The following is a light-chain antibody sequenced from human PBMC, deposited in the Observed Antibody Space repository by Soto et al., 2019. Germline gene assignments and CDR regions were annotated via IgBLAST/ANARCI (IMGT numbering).Light chain of an antibody. J-gene: IGLJ3*02. CDR2: SNN. Sequence: QSVLTQPPSASGTPGQRVTISCSGSSSNIGSNTVNWYQQLPGTAPKLLIYSNNQRPSGVPDRFSGSKSGTSASLAISGLQSEDEAYYYCAAWEDSLNGWVFGGGTKVTVL. V-gene: IGLV1-44*01. CDR3: AAWEDSLNGWV. CDR1: SSNIGSNT.